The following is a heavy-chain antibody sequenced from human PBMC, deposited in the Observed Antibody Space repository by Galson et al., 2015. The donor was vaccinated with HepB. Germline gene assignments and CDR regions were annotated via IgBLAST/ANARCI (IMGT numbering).Heavy chain of an antibody. D-gene: IGHD6-19*01. J-gene: IGHJ4*02. CDR1: GFTFSSYG. V-gene: IGHV3-30*19. CDR3: ARGLSSGWLIDY. CDR2: ILYDGSNK. Sequence: SLRLSCAASGFTFSSYGMHWVRQAPGKGLEWVAVILYDGSNKYYADSVKGRFTISRDNSKNTLYLQMNSLRAEDTAVYYCARGLSSGWLIDYWGQGTLVTVSS.